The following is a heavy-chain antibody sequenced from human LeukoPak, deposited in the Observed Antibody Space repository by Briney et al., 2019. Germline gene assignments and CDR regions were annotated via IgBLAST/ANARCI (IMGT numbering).Heavy chain of an antibody. J-gene: IGHJ6*02. V-gene: IGHV3-33*06. CDR1: GFTFSSYG. CDR3: AKEFASSGMDV. CDR2: IWYDGSNK. Sequence: PGGSLRLSCAASGFTFSSYGMHWVRRAPGKGLEWVAVIWYDGSNKFYADSVKGRFTISRDNSKNTLYLQMNSLRAEDTAVYYCAKEFASSGMDVWGQGTTVTVSS.